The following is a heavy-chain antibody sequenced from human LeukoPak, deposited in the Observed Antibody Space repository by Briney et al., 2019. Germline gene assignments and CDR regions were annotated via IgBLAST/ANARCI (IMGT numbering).Heavy chain of an antibody. CDR1: GYSISSGYY. CDR2: IYHSGTT. J-gene: IGHJ4*02. CDR3: AGVLGGSSPFDY. V-gene: IGHV4-38-2*01. Sequence: SETLSLTCAVSGYSISSGYYWGWIRQPPGKGLEWIGSIYHSGTTHYNPSLKSRVTISVDTSKNQFSLKLSSVTAADTAIYYCAGVLGGSSPFDYWGRGTLVTVSS. D-gene: IGHD1-26*01.